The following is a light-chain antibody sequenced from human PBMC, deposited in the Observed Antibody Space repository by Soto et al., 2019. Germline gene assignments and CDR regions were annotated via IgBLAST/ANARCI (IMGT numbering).Light chain of an antibody. J-gene: IGKJ3*01. CDR2: DAS. Sequence: DIQMTQSPSSLSASVGDRVTITCQASQDISNYLNWYQQKPGKAPKLLIYDASNLETGVPSRFSESGSGTDFTFTSISLQPEDNATYYCQQYDNLLYTFGPGTKVDIK. CDR3: QQYDNLLYT. V-gene: IGKV1-33*01. CDR1: QDISNY.